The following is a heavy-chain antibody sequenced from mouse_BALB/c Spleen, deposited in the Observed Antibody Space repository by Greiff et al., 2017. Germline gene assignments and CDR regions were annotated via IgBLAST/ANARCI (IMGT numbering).Heavy chain of an antibody. CDR1: GYTFSSYW. D-gene: IGHD1-2*01. CDR2: ILPGSGST. J-gene: IGHJ3*01. Sequence: QVQLQQSGAELMKPGASVKISCKATGYTFSSYWIEWVKQRPGHGLEWIGEILPGSGSTNYNEKFKGKATFTADTSSNTAYMQLSSLTSEDSAVYYCAREYGGAYWGQGTLVTVSA. V-gene: IGHV1-9*01. CDR3: AREYGGAY.